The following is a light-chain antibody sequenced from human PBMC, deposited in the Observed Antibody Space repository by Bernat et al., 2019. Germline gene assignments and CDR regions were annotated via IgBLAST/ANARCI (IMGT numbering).Light chain of an antibody. CDR3: QQLTSYPIT. CDR2: GAS. J-gene: IGKJ5*01. V-gene: IGKV1-9*01. Sequence: DIQLTQSPPFLSASVGDRVTITCRASQVIGTYLAWYQQKPGKAPNLLIYGASTLQTGVPSRFSGSGSGTEFTLTISSLRPEDFATYHCQQLTSYPITFGQATRLEIK. CDR1: QVIGTY.